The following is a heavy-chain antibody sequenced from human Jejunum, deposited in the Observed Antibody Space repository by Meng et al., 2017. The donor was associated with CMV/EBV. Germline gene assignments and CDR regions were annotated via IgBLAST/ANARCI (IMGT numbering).Heavy chain of an antibody. Sequence: SMNWVRQAPGKGLEWVSSISSSSSFIYYADSVGGRFTITRDNANNSLYLQMNSLRAEDTALYYCAREGYCSGSGCSSTEGYGMDVWSQGTTVTVSS. V-gene: IGHV3-21*01. D-gene: IGHD2-15*01. J-gene: IGHJ6*02. CDR2: ISSSSSFI. CDR1: S. CDR3: AREGYCSGSGCSSTEGYGMDV.